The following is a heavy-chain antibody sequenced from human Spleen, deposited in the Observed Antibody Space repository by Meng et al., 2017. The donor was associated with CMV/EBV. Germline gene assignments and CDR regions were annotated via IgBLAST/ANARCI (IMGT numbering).Heavy chain of an antibody. V-gene: IGHV1-18*01. D-gene: IGHD3-22*01. CDR2: ISTYNGNT. Sequence: KAAGYTCTTRGIAWVREAPGQGREWMGWISTYNGNTLYTQKCQGRVTMTTDTSTTTAYMELRSLRSDDTAVYYCARDEDSSAFWFDPWGQGTLVTVSS. J-gene: IGHJ5*02. CDR1: GYTCTTRG. CDR3: ARDEDSSAFWFDP.